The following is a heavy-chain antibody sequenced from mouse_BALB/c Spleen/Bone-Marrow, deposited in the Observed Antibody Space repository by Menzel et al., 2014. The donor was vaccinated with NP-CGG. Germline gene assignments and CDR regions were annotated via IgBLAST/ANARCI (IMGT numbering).Heavy chain of an antibody. J-gene: IGHJ1*01. Sequence: QESGSVLVRPGASVKLSCKASGYTFTSSWMHWAKQRPGQGLEWIGEIHPNSGNTNYNEKFKGKATLTVDTSSSTAYVDLSSLTSEDSAVYYCARSTTATYFDVWGAGTTVTVSS. V-gene: IGHV1S130*01. CDR2: IHPNSGNT. D-gene: IGHD1-2*01. CDR3: ARSTTATYFDV. CDR1: GYTFTSSW.